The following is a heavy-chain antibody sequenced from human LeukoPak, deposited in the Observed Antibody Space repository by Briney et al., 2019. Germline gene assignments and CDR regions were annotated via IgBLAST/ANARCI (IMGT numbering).Heavy chain of an antibody. CDR3: ARADY. CDR1: GFTFDDYA. Sequence: GGSLRLSCAASGFTFDDYAMHWVRQAPGKGLEWVSLISVIGGSTYYADSVKGRFTISRDNAKNSLYLQMNSLRAEDTAVYYCARADYWGQGTLVTFSS. J-gene: IGHJ4*02. V-gene: IGHV3-43*02. CDR2: ISVIGGST.